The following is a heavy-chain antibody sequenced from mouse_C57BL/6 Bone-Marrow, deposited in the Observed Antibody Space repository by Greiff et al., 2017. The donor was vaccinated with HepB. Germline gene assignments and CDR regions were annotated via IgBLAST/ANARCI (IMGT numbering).Heavy chain of an antibody. CDR1: GYTFTSYW. V-gene: IGHV1-61*01. Sequence: QVQLQQSGAELVRPGSSVKLSCKASGYTFTSYWMDWVKQRPGQGLEWIGNIYPSDSETHYNQKFKDKATLTVDKSSSTAYMQLSSLTSEDSAVYYCARGYYGSSYYYYAMDYWGQGTSVTVSS. CDR3: ARGYYGSSYYYYAMDY. J-gene: IGHJ4*01. CDR2: IYPSDSET. D-gene: IGHD1-1*01.